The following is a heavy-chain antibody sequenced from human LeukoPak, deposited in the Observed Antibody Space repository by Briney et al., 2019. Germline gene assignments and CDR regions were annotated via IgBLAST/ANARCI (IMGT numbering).Heavy chain of an antibody. V-gene: IGHV3-21*01. D-gene: IGHD3-22*01. Sequence: GGALVLSCAAAGFAFISDSRKGGRRAPGKGVEWGWSISSSSSYIYSAASLKGRFTISRDHAKNPLYLQMTNLRADDTAVYYCARDLSMIVVPDAFDIWGQGTIVTVPS. J-gene: IGHJ3*02. CDR3: ARDLSMIVVPDAFDI. CDR1: GFAFISDS. CDR2: ISSSSSYI.